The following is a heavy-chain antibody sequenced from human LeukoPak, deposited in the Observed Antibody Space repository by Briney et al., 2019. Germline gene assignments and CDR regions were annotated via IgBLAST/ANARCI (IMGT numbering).Heavy chain of an antibody. CDR2: IKHNGGEK. CDR3: ARDRGWRTSGYYLYHFDY. CDR1: GFTFSSSA. J-gene: IGHJ4*02. Sequence: GGSLRLSCAASGFTFSSSAMSWVRQVPGKGLEWVASIKHNGGEKYYVDSVKGRFTISRDNAKNSLYLEMSSLRVEDTAVYCCARDRGWRTSGYYLYHFDYWGQGTLVTFAS. D-gene: IGHD3-22*01. V-gene: IGHV3-7*01.